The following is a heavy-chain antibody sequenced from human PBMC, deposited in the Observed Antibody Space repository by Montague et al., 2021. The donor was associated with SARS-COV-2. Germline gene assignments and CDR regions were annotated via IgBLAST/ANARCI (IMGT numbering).Heavy chain of an antibody. J-gene: IGHJ4*02. CDR3: ARGRLGTTMVVVVMVGAQYYLDY. CDR2: INDRGNT. Sequence: SETLSLTCAVYGESFSGFYWTWIRQPPGKGLEWNGEINDRGNTNYNSSLTSRVPISMDMSTNQFPFRLSSVTAADTGAYYCARGRLGTTMVVVVMVGAQYYLDYWGQGRLVTVSS. V-gene: IGHV4-34*01. CDR1: GESFSGFY. D-gene: IGHD3-22*01.